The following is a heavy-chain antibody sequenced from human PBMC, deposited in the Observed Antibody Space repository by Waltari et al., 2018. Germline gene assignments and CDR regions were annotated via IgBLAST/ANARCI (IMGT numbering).Heavy chain of an antibody. D-gene: IGHD2-15*01. CDR2: IIPIFGTA. J-gene: IGHJ4*02. CDR1: GGTFSSYA. V-gene: IGHV1-69*01. Sequence: QVQLVQSGAEVKKPGSSVKVSCKASGGTFSSYAISWGRQAPGQGLEWMGGIIPIFGTANYAQKFQGRVTITADESTSTAYMELSSLRSEDTAVYYCARDKCSGGSCYSNYYFDYWGQGTLVTVSS. CDR3: ARDKCSGGSCYSNYYFDY.